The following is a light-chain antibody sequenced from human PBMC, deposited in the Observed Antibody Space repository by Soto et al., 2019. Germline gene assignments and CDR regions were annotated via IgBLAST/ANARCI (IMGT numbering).Light chain of an antibody. V-gene: IGKV3-15*01. Sequence: EIVMTQSPATLSVSPGERATLSCRASQSVSSNLAWYQQKPGQAPRLLIYGASTRATGIPARFSGRGSGTEFTLTISSLQYEDCAVYYCQQCNDWPNTFGQGTKLAIK. CDR1: QSVSSN. CDR2: GAS. J-gene: IGKJ2*01. CDR3: QQCNDWPNT.